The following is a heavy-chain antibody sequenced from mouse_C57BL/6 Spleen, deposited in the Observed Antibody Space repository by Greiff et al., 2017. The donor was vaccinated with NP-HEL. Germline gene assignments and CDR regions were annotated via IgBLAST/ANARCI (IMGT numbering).Heavy chain of an antibody. D-gene: IGHD1-1*01. CDR3: ARYSLVYGSSYDWYFDV. J-gene: IGHJ1*03. CDR2: IYPGDGDT. V-gene: IGHV1-80*01. CDR1: GYAFSSYW. Sequence: VHLVESGAELVKPGASVKISCKASGYAFSSYWMNWVKQRPGKGLEWIGQIYPGDGDTNYNGKFKGKATLTADKSSSTAYMQLSSLTSEDSAVYFCARYSLVYGSSYDWYFDVWGTGTTVTVSS.